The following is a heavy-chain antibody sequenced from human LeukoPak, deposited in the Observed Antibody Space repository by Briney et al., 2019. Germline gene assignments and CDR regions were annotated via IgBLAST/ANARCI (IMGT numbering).Heavy chain of an antibody. J-gene: IGHJ3*02. CDR2: INSDGSST. CDR1: GFTFSSYW. CDR3: ARDGRDGYNYDAFDI. V-gene: IGHV3-74*01. D-gene: IGHD5-24*01. Sequence: GGSLRLSCAASGFTFSSYWMHWVRQAPGKGLVWVSRINSDGSSTSYADSVKGRFTISRDNAKNSLYLQMNSLRAEDTAVYYCARDGRDGYNYDAFDIWGQGTMVTVSS.